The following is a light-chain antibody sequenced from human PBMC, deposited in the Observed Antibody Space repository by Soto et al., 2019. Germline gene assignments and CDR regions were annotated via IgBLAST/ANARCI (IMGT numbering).Light chain of an antibody. V-gene: IGKV1-13*02. Sequence: AIQLTQSPSSLSASVGDRVTITCRASQAFNSGLAWYQQKPGKTPNLLIYGASNLKSGVPSRFSGSGSGTDFTLTISSLQPEDFATYYCQQFNTYPLTFGGGTKVDIK. CDR2: GAS. CDR1: QAFNSG. J-gene: IGKJ4*01. CDR3: QQFNTYPLT.